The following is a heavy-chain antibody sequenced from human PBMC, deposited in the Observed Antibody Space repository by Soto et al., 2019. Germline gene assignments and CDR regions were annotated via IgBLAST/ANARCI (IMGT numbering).Heavy chain of an antibody. CDR2: IYYSGST. V-gene: IGHV4-30-4*01. CDR1: GGSISSGDYY. D-gene: IGHD2-2*01. Sequence: PSQTLSLTCTVSGGSISSGDYYWSLIRQPPGKGLEWIGYIYYSGSTYYNPSLKSRVTISVDTSKNQFSLKLSSLTAADTAVYYCDRGLEVPAVYYYFDYWGQGTLVTVSS. J-gene: IGHJ4*02. CDR3: DRGLEVPAVYYYFDY.